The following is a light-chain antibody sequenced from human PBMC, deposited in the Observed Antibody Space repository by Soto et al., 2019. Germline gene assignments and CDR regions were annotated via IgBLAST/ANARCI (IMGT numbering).Light chain of an antibody. CDR3: QHYNSYSEA. V-gene: IGKV1-5*03. CDR1: QTISSW. J-gene: IGKJ1*01. Sequence: IQMTQSPSTLSGSVGDRVTITCRPSQTISSWLAWYQQKPGKAPKLLIYKASTLKSGVPSRLSGSGSGTEFTLTISSMQPDDFATYYCQHYNSYSEAFGQGTKVDIK. CDR2: KAS.